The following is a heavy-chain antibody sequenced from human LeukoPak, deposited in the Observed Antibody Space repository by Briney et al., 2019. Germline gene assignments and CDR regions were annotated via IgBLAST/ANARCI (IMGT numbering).Heavy chain of an antibody. CDR2: IYSGGST. J-gene: IGHJ6*02. CDR1: GFTVSSNY. CDR3: ASELRYFDWLPTSYGMDV. V-gene: IGHV3-53*01. D-gene: IGHD3-9*01. Sequence: GGSLRLSCAASGFTVSSNYMSWVRQAPGKGLEWVSVIYSGGSTYYADSVKGRFTISRDNSKNTLYLQMNSLRAEDTAVYYCASELRYFDWLPTSYGMDVWGQGTTVTVSS.